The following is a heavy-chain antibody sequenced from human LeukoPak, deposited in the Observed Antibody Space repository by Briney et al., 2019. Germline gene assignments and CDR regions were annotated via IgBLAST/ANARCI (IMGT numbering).Heavy chain of an antibody. CDR1: GYTFTSYD. CDR3: ATDRDSGYVRGGYDY. V-gene: IGHV1-8*03. CDR2: MNPNSGNT. D-gene: IGHD3-10*02. Sequence: ASVKVSCKASGYTFTSYDINWVRQATGQGLEWMGWMNPNSGNTGYAQKFQGGVTITRNTSISTAYMELRSLRSEDTAVYYCATDRDSGYVRGGYDYWGQGTLVTVSS. J-gene: IGHJ4*02.